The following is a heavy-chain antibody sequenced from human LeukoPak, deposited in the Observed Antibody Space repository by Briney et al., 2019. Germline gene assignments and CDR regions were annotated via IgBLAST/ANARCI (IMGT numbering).Heavy chain of an antibody. Sequence: ASVNVSCKVSGYTLTELSMHWVRQAPGKGLRWVGGFDPENGETIYTKNFHGRVTTTEHTSTDTAYMELSSLRSEATAGYCCEHPGAYGDFVIWGPGKLVTVSS. V-gene: IGHV1-24*01. D-gene: IGHD4-17*01. J-gene: IGHJ4*02. CDR1: GYTLTELS. CDR3: EHPGAYGDFVI. CDR2: FDPENGET.